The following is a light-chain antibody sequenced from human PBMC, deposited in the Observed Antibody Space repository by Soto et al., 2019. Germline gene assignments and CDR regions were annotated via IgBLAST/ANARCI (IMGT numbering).Light chain of an antibody. V-gene: IGKV3-20*01. Sequence: EIVLTQSPGTLSLSPGERATLSCRASQSVSSSYLAWYQQKPGQAPRLLIYGASSRATDIPDRFSGSGSETDFTLTINRLEPEDFADYYCQQYYSSPSTFDQGTNVEIK. CDR3: QQYYSSPST. CDR2: GAS. J-gene: IGKJ1*01. CDR1: QSVSSSY.